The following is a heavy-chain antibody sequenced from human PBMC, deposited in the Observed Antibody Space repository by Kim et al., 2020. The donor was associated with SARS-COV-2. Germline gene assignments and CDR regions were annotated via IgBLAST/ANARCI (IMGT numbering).Heavy chain of an antibody. CDR2: INHSGST. CDR1: GGSFSGYK. J-gene: IGHJ6*02. D-gene: IGHD2-8*02. Sequence: SETLSLTCAVYGGSFSGYKWSWIRQPPGKGLEWIGEINHSGSTNLSPSLKSRITISEDTSKSQFSLRLKSMTAADTAMYYCARGRAGVVPSPVLGLWPYYEYYARDVWGRGTPVAVSS. CDR3: ARGRAGVVPSPVLGLWPYYEYYARDV. V-gene: IGHV4-34*01.